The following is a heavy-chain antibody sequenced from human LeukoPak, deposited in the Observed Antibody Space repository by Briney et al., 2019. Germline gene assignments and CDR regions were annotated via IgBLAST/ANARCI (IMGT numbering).Heavy chain of an antibody. D-gene: IGHD3-16*01. Sequence: GRSLRLSCAASGFTFSSYGMHWVRQAPGKGLEWVAVISYDGSNKYYADSVKGRFTISRDNSKNTLYLQMNSLRAEDTAVYYCANAPGGGRPAGRWGQGTLVTVSS. CDR2: ISYDGSNK. V-gene: IGHV3-30*18. CDR1: GFTFSSYG. J-gene: IGHJ1*01. CDR3: ANAPGGGRPAGR.